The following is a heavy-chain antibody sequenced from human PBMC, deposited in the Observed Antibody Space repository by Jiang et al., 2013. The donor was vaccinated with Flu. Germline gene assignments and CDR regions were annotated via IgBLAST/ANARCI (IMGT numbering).Heavy chain of an antibody. J-gene: IGHJ3*02. CDR3: AMEIRINAFDI. Sequence: SGYSFTSYWIGWVRQMPGKGLEWMGIIYPGDSDTRYSPSFQGQVTISADKSISTAYLQWSSLKASDTAMYYCAMEIRINAFDIWGQGTMVTVSS. CDR2: IYPGDSDT. CDR1: GYSFTSYW. D-gene: IGHD2-15*01. V-gene: IGHV5-51*01.